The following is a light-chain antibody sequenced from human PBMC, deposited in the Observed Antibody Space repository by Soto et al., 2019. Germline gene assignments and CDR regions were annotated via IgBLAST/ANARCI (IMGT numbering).Light chain of an antibody. V-gene: IGKV1-6*02. CDR2: AAS. Sequence: AIQMTQSPSSQSASVGDRVTITCRASQAIRNDLGWYQQKPGKAPKLLIYAASSLQSGVPSRFSGSGSGTDFTLTISSMQAEDFATYYCLQDYNSPPTFGQGTRLEIK. CDR3: LQDYNSPPT. CDR1: QAIRND. J-gene: IGKJ5*01.